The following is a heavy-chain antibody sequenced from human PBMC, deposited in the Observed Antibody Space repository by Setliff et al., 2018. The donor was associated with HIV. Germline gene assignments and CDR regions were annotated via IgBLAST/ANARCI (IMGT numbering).Heavy chain of an antibody. CDR2: ISSSSRSK. V-gene: IGHV3-21*01. CDR3: ARDHQFYDICDY. J-gene: IGHJ4*02. D-gene: IGHD3-9*01. CDR1: GFTFSTYS. Sequence: GGSLRLSCEASGFTFSTYSMNWVRQAPGKGLEWVSSISSSSRSKYYADSVKGRFTISRDNAKNSLYLQMNSLTAEDTAVYYCARDHQFYDICDYWGQGTQVTVSS.